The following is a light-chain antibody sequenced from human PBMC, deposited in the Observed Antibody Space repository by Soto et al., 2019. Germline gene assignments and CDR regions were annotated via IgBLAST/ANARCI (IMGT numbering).Light chain of an antibody. Sequence: EIVLTQSPATLSLSPGERATLSCRASQSVSSFLAWYQQKPGQAPRLLIYNASNRATGIPARFSGSGSGTDFTLTISSLAPEDFAVYYCQQRYSSWAFGQGTKVEIK. CDR2: NAS. J-gene: IGKJ1*01. CDR1: QSVSSF. CDR3: QQRYSSWA. V-gene: IGKV3-11*01.